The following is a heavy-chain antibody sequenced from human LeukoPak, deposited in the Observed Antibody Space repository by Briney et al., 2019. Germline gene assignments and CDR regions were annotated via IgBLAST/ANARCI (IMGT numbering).Heavy chain of an antibody. Sequence: GGSLRLSCAASGFTFSSYWMSWVRQAPGKGLEWVANIKEDGREKFYVDSVRGRFTISRDNAKNSLYLQMNSLRAEDTAVHYCAREGGSSGWYDAFHIWGQGTMVTVSS. D-gene: IGHD6-19*01. CDR2: IKEDGREK. J-gene: IGHJ3*02. V-gene: IGHV3-7*01. CDR3: AREGGSSGWYDAFHI. CDR1: GFTFSSYW.